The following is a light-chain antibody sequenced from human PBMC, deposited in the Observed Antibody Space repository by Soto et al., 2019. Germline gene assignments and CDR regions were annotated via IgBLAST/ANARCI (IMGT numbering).Light chain of an antibody. V-gene: IGLV2-14*03. CDR3: SSYTGSNSLIYV. CDR1: SSDVGGYNY. CDR2: DVS. J-gene: IGLJ1*01. Sequence: LTQPASVSGSPGQSITISCTGTSSDVGGYNYVSWYQQHPGKAPKVIIYDVSNRPSGVSNRFSGSKSGNTASLTISGLQAEDEGDYYCSSYTGSNSLIYVFGTGTKLTVL.